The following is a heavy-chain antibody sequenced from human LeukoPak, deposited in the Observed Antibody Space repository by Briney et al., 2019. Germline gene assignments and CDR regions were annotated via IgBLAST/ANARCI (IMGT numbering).Heavy chain of an antibody. J-gene: IGHJ6*02. CDR2: SSTYNGNT. D-gene: IGHD2-15*01. V-gene: IGHV1-18*01. Sequence: ASVKVSCKASGSTFTSYGISWVRQAPGQGLEWMGWSSTYNGNTNYAQKFQGRVSMTTDTSTSTAYMELRSLRSDDTAVYYCARLGSPFDIVPNTMDVWGQGTTVTVSS. CDR3: ARLGSPFDIVPNTMDV. CDR1: GSTFTSYG.